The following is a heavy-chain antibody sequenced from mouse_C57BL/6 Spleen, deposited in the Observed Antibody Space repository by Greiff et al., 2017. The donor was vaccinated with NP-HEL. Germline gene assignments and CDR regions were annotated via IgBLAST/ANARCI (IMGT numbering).Heavy chain of an antibody. CDR3: ARDPFAY. Sequence: EVQLVESGGGLVQPGGSLKLSCAASGFTFSDYYMYWVRQTPEKRLEWVAYISNGGGSPYYPDTVKGRFTISRDNAKNTLYLQMIRLKSDDTAMYYCARDPFAYWGQGTLVTVSA. V-gene: IGHV5-12*01. J-gene: IGHJ3*01. CDR2: ISNGGGSP. CDR1: GFTFSDYY.